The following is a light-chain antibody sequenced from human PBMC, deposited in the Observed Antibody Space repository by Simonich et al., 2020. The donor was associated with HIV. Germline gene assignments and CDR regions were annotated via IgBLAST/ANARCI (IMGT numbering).Light chain of an antibody. V-gene: IGLV1-40*01. CDR3: QSYDSSLSGVV. CDR2: GNS. Sequence: QSVLTQPPSVSGAPGQRVTISCPGSSSNIGADYDVPWYQQLPGTAPKLLIYGNSNRPSGVPDRFSGSRSGTSASLAITGLQAEDEADYYCQSYDSSLSGVVFGGGTKLTVL. J-gene: IGLJ2*01. CDR1: SSNIGADYD.